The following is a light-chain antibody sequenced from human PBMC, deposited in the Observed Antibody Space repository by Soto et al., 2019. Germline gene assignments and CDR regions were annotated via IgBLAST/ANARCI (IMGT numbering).Light chain of an antibody. CDR2: RAS. CDR3: QHYNTYSGT. J-gene: IGKJ3*01. V-gene: IGKV1-5*03. CDR1: QSINTW. Sequence: DIQMTQSPSTLSASVGDRVTITCRASQSINTWLAWYQQKPGKAPKLLIYRASTLESGVPSRFSGSGSATEFTLTISSLQPDDFSTYYCQHYNTYSGTFGPGTKVDI.